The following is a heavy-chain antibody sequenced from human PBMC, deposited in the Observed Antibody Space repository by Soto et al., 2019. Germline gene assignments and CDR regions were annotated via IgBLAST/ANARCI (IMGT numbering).Heavy chain of an antibody. CDR3: ARERCSGGSCQYYFDY. CDR2: IKQDGSEK. V-gene: IGHV3-7*05. J-gene: IGHJ4*02. Sequence: PGGSLRLSCAASGFTFSTYWMSWVRQAPGKGLEWVANIKQDGSEKYYVDSVKGRFTISRDNAKNSLYLQMNSLRAEDTAVYYCARERCSGGSCQYYFDYWGQGTLVTVSS. CDR1: GFTFSTYW. D-gene: IGHD2-15*01.